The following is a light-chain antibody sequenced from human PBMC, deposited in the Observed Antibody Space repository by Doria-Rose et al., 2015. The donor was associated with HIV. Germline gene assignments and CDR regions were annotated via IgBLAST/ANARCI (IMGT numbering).Light chain of an antibody. V-gene: IGKV3-20*01. CDR3: HQYGTSWT. J-gene: IGKJ1*01. CDR1: QSFSSTY. Sequence: ASQSFSSTYLAWYQQKPGQAPSLLIYDGSTRATGIPDRFSASVSGTDFTLTINRLEPEDFALYYCHQYGTSWTFGQGTKVEI. CDR2: DGS.